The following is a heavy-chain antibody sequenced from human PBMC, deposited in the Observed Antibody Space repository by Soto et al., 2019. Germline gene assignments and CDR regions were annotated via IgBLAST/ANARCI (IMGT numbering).Heavy chain of an antibody. CDR1: GFTFSSYW. CDR2: IKPDGSRT. Sequence: PGGSLRLSCAASGFTFSSYWMHWVRQAPGEGLVWVSYIKPDGSRTKDADSVKGRFTISRDNARNTLYLRMNSLRAEDTAVYYCARGDSIFGVVIGGTRFDPWGRGTLVTVSS. J-gene: IGHJ5*02. D-gene: IGHD3-3*01. V-gene: IGHV3-74*03. CDR3: ARGDSIFGVVIGGTRFDP.